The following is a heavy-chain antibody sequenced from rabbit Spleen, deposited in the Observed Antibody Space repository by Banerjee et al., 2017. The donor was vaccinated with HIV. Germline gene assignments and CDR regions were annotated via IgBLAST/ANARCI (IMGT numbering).Heavy chain of an antibody. D-gene: IGHD4-1*01. V-gene: IGHV1S40*01. CDR1: GLDFNSND. J-gene: IGHJ4*01. CDR2: IYARSGST. CDR3: ARDLAAIIGWNFGL. Sequence: QSLDESGGDLVKPGASLTLTCTASGLDFNSNDMCWVRQAPGKGLEWIGFIYARSGSTYYASWAKGRFTISKTSSTTVTLQMTSLTAADTATYFCARDLAAIIGWNFGLWGQGTLVTVS.